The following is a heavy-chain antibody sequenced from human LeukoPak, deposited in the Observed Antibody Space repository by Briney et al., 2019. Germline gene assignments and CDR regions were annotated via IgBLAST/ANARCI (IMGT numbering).Heavy chain of an antibody. CDR2: ISAYNGNT. Sequence: ASVKVSCKASGGTFISYAISWVRQAPGQGLEWMGWISAYNGNTNYAQKFQGRVTMTTDTSTSTAYMELRSLRSDDTAVYYCAREGSSWYEFGYWGQGTLVTVSS. J-gene: IGHJ4*02. D-gene: IGHD6-13*01. CDR1: GGTFISYA. CDR3: AREGSSWYEFGY. V-gene: IGHV1-18*01.